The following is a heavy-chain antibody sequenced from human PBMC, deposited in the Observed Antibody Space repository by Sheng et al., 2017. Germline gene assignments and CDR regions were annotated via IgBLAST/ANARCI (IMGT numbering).Heavy chain of an antibody. CDR1: GFTFSSYG. CDR2: IWYDGSNK. Sequence: QVQLVESGGGVVQPGRSLRLSCAASGFTFSSYGMHWVRQAPGKGLEWVAVIWYDGSNKYYADSVKGRFTISRDNSKNTLYLQMNSLRAEDTAVYYCARDRVAAAGEYYYYMDVWGQGTTVTVSS. CDR3: ARDRVAAAGEYYYYMDV. V-gene: IGHV3-33*01. D-gene: IGHD6-13*01. J-gene: IGHJ6*03.